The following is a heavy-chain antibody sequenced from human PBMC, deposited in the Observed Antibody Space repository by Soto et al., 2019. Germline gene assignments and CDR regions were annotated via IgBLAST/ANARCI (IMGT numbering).Heavy chain of an antibody. CDR2: INKDGSEK. V-gene: IGHV3-7*03. CDR3: ATRPCEVNYYGVFDY. Sequence: GGSLRLSCAASGFTFTTCCMTWVRQAPGKGLEWVANINKDGSEKFYVDSVKGRFTISRDNAKNSLFLQMNSLRAEYTAVYYCATRPCEVNYYGVFDYWGQGALVTVFS. J-gene: IGHJ4*02. CDR1: GFTFTTCC. D-gene: IGHD3-22*01.